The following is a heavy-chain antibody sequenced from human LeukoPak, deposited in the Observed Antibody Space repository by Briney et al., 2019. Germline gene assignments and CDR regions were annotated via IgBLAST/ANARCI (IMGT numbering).Heavy chain of an antibody. Sequence: PSENLSLTCAVYGGSFSGYYWSWIRQPPGKGLEWIGEINHSGSTNYNPSLKSRVTISVDTSKNQFSLKLSSVTAADTAVYYCARVAVTTIYYYYYGMDVWGQGTTVTVSS. D-gene: IGHD4-17*01. CDR2: INHSGST. CDR3: ARVAVTTIYYYYYGMDV. CDR1: GGSFSGYY. V-gene: IGHV4-34*01. J-gene: IGHJ6*02.